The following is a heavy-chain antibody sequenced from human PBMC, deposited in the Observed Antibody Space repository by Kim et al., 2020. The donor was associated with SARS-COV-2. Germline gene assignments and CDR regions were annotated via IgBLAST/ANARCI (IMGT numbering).Heavy chain of an antibody. Sequence: ASVKVSCKASGYTFTGYYMHWVRQAPGQGLEWMGWINPNSGGTNYAQKFQGRVTMTRDTSISTAYMELSRLRSDDTAVYYCARQLGWNYLGSDYYYYYGMDVWGQGTTVTVSS. CDR2: INPNSGGT. V-gene: IGHV1-2*02. D-gene: IGHD1-7*01. J-gene: IGHJ6*02. CDR1: GYTFTGYY. CDR3: ARQLGWNYLGSDYYYYYGMDV.